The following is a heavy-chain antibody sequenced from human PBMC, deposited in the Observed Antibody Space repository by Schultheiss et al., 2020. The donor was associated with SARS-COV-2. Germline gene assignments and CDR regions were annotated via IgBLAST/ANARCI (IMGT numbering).Heavy chain of an antibody. CDR2: INHSGST. Sequence: GSLRLSCAVYGGSFSGYYWSWIRQPAGKGLEWIGEINHSGSTNYNPSLKSRVTISVDTSKNQFSLKLSSVTAADTAVYYCARHVTVVVVAATITCWFDPWGQGTLVTVSS. CDR1: GGSFSGYY. J-gene: IGHJ5*02. V-gene: IGHV4-34*01. CDR3: ARHVTVVVVAATITCWFDP. D-gene: IGHD2-15*01.